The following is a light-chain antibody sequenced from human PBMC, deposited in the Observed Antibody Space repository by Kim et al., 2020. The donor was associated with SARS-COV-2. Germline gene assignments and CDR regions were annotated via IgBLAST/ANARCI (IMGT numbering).Light chain of an antibody. Sequence: EIVLTQSPATLSLSPGERATVSCRASQSVSSHLAWYQQKPGPAPRLLIYEATNRATGIPARFSGSGSGTDFTLTISSLEHEDFAVYYCHQRAYWPLTFGGATKVDIK. V-gene: IGKV3-11*01. CDR3: HQRAYWPLT. J-gene: IGKJ4*01. CDR1: QSVSSH. CDR2: EAT.